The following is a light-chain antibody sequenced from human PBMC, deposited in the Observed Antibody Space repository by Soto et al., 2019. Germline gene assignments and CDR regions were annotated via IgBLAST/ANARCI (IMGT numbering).Light chain of an antibody. CDR1: QSIRSY. V-gene: IGKV1-39*01. CDR3: QQYYSYPRT. CDR2: AAS. Sequence: DIQMTQSPSSLSASVGDRVTITCRASQSIRSYLNWYQQKPGKAPKLLIYAASSLQTGVSSRFSGSGSGTDFTLTISNLQPEDFATYYCQQYYSYPRTFGQRTKADIK. J-gene: IGKJ1*01.